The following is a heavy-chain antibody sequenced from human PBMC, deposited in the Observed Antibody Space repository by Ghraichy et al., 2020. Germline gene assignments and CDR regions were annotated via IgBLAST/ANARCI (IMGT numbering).Heavy chain of an antibody. CDR3: SRFGRATPGTDGGYFDY. CDR1: GFTFRSYG. Sequence: GESLNISCAPSGFTFRSYGMHWVRQAPGKGLEWVAVIWSDGSNQYYADSVKGRFTISRDNSKNTVYLQMNTLRTEDTAVYYCSRFGRATPGTDGGYFDYWDQGTLVTVSS. J-gene: IGHJ4*02. D-gene: IGHD6-13*01. V-gene: IGHV3-33*01. CDR2: IWSDGSNQ.